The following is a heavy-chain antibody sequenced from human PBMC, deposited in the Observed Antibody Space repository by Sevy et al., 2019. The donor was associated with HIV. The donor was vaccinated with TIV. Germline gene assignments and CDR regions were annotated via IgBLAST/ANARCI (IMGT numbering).Heavy chain of an antibody. CDR1: GFSFSRFG. CDR2: ISHDGSKK. J-gene: IGHJ6*02. D-gene: IGHD4-17*01. Sequence: GGSLRLSCAASGFSFSRFGMHWVRQAPGKGLEWVALISHDGSKKYYADSVKGRFTISRDNSKNTLYLQMNTLRRDDTAAYFCTKDPPVYGDFPYGMDVWGQGTTVTVSS. V-gene: IGHV3-30*18. CDR3: TKDPPVYGDFPYGMDV.